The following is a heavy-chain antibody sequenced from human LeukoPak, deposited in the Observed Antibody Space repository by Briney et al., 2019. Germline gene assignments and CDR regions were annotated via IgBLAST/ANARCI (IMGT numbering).Heavy chain of an antibody. Sequence: SETLSLTCTVSGCSISSHYWSWIRQPPGKGLEWIGCIYYSGSTNYNPSLKSRVTISVDTSKSQFSLNLTSMTAADTAVYYCARGGGSFDYWGQGTLVTVSS. CDR1: GCSISSHY. CDR2: IYYSGST. J-gene: IGHJ4*02. V-gene: IGHV4-59*11. CDR3: ARGGGSFDY. D-gene: IGHD1-26*01.